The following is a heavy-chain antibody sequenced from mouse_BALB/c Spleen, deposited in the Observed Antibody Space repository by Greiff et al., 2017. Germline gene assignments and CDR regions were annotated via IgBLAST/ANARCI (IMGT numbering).Heavy chain of an antibody. J-gene: IGHJ4*01. CDR1: GYTFTSYT. CDR2: INPSSGYT. Sequence: QVHVKQSGAELARPGASVKMSCKASGYTFTSYTMHWVKQRPGQGLEWIGYINPSSGYTNYNQKFKDKATLTADKSSSTAYMQLSSLTSEDSAVYYCARSVVAPYYAMDYWGQGTSVTVSS. CDR3: ARSVVAPYYAMDY. D-gene: IGHD1-1*01. V-gene: IGHV1-4*01.